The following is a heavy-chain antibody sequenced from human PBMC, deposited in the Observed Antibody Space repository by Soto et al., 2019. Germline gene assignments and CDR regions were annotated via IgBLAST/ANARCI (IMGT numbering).Heavy chain of an antibody. CDR1: GFTFSSYS. J-gene: IGHJ4*02. CDR2: ISSSTSTI. D-gene: IGHD3-22*01. Sequence: GGSLRLSCAASGFTFSSYSLNWVRQAPGKGLEWISYISSSTSTIYYTASVKGRFTISRDNAKNSLYLQMNSLRDEDTAVYYCAREPGRDYYDSSGYFDYWGQGTLVTVSS. CDR3: AREPGRDYYDSSGYFDY. V-gene: IGHV3-48*02.